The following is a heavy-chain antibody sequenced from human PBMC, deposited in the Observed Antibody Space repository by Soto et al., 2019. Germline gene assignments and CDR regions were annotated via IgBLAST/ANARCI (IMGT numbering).Heavy chain of an antibody. Sequence: QVQLQESGPGLVKPSETLSLTCTVSGGSVSSGSYYWSWIRQPPGKGLEWIGYIYYSGSTNYNPSLKSRVTITVDTSKNQFSLRLSSVPAADTAVYYRARAYYTYSSSWYGPRWFEPWGQGTLVTVSS. J-gene: IGHJ5*02. CDR3: ARAYYTYSSSWYGPRWFEP. CDR2: IYYSGST. CDR1: GGSVSSGSYY. D-gene: IGHD6-13*01. V-gene: IGHV4-61*01.